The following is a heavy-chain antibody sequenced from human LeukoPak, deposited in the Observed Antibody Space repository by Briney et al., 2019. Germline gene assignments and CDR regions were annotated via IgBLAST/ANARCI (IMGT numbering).Heavy chain of an antibody. CDR2: ISSRTTYI. J-gene: IGHJ4*02. CDR1: GFTFSSFS. D-gene: IGHD2-15*01. Sequence: GGSLRLSCAASGFTFSSFSMNWVRQAPGKGLEWVSSISSRTTYIYYAGSVRGRFTISRDNAKNSLYLQMNSLRAEDTAVYYCARVPSDIVVVVPATPDFWGQGTLVTVSS. V-gene: IGHV3-21*01. CDR3: ARVPSDIVVVVPATPDF.